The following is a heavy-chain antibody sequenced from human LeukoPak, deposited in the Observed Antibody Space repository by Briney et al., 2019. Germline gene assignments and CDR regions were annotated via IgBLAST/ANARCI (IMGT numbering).Heavy chain of an antibody. CDR2: ISHDGGFK. CDR1: GFTFSSYG. CDR3: AKDGAARLNYFNY. Sequence: GGSLRLSCAASGFTFSSYGMHWVRQAPGEGLEWVAVISHDGGFKYYADSVKGRVTIPRDNSKNTLYLQMNSLTAEDTAVYYCAKDGAARLNYFNYWGQGALVTVSS. D-gene: IGHD6-6*01. V-gene: IGHV3-30*18. J-gene: IGHJ4*02.